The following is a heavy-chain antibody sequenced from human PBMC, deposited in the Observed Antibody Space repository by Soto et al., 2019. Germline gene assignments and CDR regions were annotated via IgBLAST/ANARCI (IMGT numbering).Heavy chain of an antibody. D-gene: IGHD3-16*01. Sequence: SETLSLTCPVSAASFRKYYWTWIRQSPGKGLEWIGYIYFNGNTNYNPSLKRRVTMSIDTSKKQFSLNLSSVTAADTAVYYCASVTFGRLVLAHSGQGALVKVSS. V-gene: IGHV4-59*01. CDR1: AASFRKYY. CDR2: IYFNGNT. J-gene: IGHJ4*02. CDR3: ASVTFGRLVLAH.